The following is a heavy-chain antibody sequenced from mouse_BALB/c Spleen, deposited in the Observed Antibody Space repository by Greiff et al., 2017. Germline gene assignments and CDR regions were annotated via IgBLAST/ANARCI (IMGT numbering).Heavy chain of an antibody. CDR1: GFTFSSYG. D-gene: IGHD1-1*01. CDR2: ISSGGSYT. J-gene: IGHJ1*01. V-gene: IGHV5-6*01. Sequence: VQLQQSGGDLVKPGGSLKLSCAASGFTFSSYGMSWVRQTPDKRLEWVATISSGGSYTYYPDSVKGRFTISRDNAKNTLYLQMSSLKSEDTAMYYCARHDYYGSSSYWYFDVWGAGTTVTVSS. CDR3: ARHDYYGSSSYWYFDV.